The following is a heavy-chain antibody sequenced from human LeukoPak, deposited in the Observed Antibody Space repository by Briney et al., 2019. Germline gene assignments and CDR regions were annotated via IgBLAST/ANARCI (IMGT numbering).Heavy chain of an antibody. CDR3: ARRLRTNYDSSGYLLNP. Sequence: PSETLSLTCAVYGGSFSGYYWSWIRQPPGNGLEWIGEINHSGSTNYDPSLKSLVTISVDTSKNQFSLKLSSVTAADTAVYYCARRLRTNYDSSGYLLNPWGQGTLVTVSS. CDR2: INHSGST. V-gene: IGHV4-34*01. J-gene: IGHJ5*02. D-gene: IGHD3-22*01. CDR1: GGSFSGYY.